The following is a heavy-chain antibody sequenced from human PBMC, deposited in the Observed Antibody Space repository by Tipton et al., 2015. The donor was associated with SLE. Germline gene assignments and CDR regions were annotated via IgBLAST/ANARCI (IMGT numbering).Heavy chain of an antibody. J-gene: IGHJ4*02. Sequence: GSLRLSCAASGFTFSSSWMSWVRQAPGKGLEWVSAFSGSGGSTYYADSVKGRFTISRDNSKNTLYLQMNSLSAEDTAVYYFAKAPHGSGWGAFDYWGQGTLVTVSS. CDR1: GFTFSSSW. V-gene: IGHV3-23*01. CDR2: FSGSGGST. CDR3: AKAPHGSGWGAFDY. D-gene: IGHD3-10*01.